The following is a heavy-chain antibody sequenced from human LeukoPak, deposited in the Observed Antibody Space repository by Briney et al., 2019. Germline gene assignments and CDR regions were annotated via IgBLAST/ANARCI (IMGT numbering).Heavy chain of an antibody. CDR3: ARGGYSYGFDY. J-gene: IGHJ4*02. D-gene: IGHD5-18*01. CDR1: GGSFSGYY. Sequence: SETLPLTCAVYGGSFSGYYWSWIRQPPGKGLEWIGEINHSGSTNYNPSLKSRVTISVDTSKNQFSLKLSSVTAADTAVYYCARGGYSYGFDYWGQGTLVTVSS. V-gene: IGHV4-34*01. CDR2: INHSGST.